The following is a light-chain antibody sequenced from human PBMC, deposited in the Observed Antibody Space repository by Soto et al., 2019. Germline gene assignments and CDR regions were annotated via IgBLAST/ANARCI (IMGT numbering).Light chain of an antibody. Sequence: EIVMTQSTATLSVSPGERATLSCRASQSVSSNLAWYQQKPGQAPRLLIYGASTRATGIPARFSGSGSGTEFTLTISSLQSVDFAVYYCQQYNNWSYTFGQGTKLEIK. J-gene: IGKJ2*01. CDR2: GAS. V-gene: IGKV3-15*01. CDR1: QSVSSN. CDR3: QQYNNWSYT.